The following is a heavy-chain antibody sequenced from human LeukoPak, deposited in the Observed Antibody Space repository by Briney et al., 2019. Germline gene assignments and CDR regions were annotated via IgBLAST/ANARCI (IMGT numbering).Heavy chain of an antibody. CDR2: IYHSGST. D-gene: IGHD3-10*01. CDR3: ARDRRGGLLYPYYFDY. V-gene: IGHV4-4*02. CDR1: GGSISSSHW. J-gene: IGHJ4*02. Sequence: SETLSLTCTVSGGSISSSHWWSWVRQPPGKGLEWIGAIYHSGSTNYNPSLQSRVTISVDQSKNQFSLKLTSVTAADTAVYYCARDRRGGLLYPYYFDYWGQGKLVTVSS.